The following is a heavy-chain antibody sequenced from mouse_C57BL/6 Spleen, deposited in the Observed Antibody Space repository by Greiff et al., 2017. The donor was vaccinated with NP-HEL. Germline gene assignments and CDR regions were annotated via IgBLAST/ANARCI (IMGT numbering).Heavy chain of an antibody. V-gene: IGHV1-26*01. CDR2: INPNNGGT. J-gene: IGHJ2*01. Sequence: EVQLQQSGPELVKPGASVKISCKASGYTFTDYYMNWVKQSHGKSLEWIGDINPNNGGTSYNQKFKGKATLTVDTSSSTAYMELRSLTSEDSAVYYCARSGGFIPTEGFDYWGQGTTLTVSS. CDR3: ARSGGFIPTEGFDY. CDR1: GYTFTDYY. D-gene: IGHD1-1*01.